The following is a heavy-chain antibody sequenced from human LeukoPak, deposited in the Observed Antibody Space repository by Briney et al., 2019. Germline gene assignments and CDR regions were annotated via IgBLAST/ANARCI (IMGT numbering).Heavy chain of an antibody. Sequence: GASVKVSCKASGYTFTSYGISWVRQAPGQGLEWMGWISAYNGNTNYAQKLQGRVTMTTDTPTSTAYMELRSLRSDDTAVYYCASGVPAAISSHYYMDVWGKGTTVTVSS. J-gene: IGHJ6*03. CDR2: ISAYNGNT. V-gene: IGHV1-18*01. CDR3: ASGVPAAISSHYYMDV. CDR1: GYTFTSYG. D-gene: IGHD2-2*01.